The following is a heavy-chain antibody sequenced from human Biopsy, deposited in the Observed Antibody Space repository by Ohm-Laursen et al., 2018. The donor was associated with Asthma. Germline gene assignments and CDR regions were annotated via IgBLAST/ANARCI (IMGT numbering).Heavy chain of an antibody. V-gene: IGHV1-69*13. J-gene: IGHJ6*02. CDR3: TTDSLSHRTVIGGGGMDV. CDR1: GDSFSNYA. CDR2: LIPVLGTP. Sequence: SVKVSCKASGDSFSNYAISWVRQAPGQGLEWMGGLIPVLGTPDHAQMFEGRVTITADESTSTAYMELSSLSSEDTAVYYCTTDSLSHRTVIGGGGMDVWGQGTTVTVSS. D-gene: IGHD2-21*01.